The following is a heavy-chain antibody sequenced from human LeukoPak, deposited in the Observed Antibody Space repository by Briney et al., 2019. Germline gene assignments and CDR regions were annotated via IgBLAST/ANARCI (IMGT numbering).Heavy chain of an antibody. J-gene: IGHJ3*01. CDR2: FYDSVST. CDR3: ARHGAFFTRGFCSSANCYVDGLHT. D-gene: IGHD2-2*01. CDR1: GGSISSSY. V-gene: IGHV4-59*08. Sequence: SETLSPTCTVSGGSISSSYWSWIRQSPGKGLEWIGYFYDSVSTKYNPSLKRRVTISTDTSKNQLSLKLKSVTAADTAVYYCARHGAFFTRGFCSSANCYVDGLHTWGQGIMVSVST.